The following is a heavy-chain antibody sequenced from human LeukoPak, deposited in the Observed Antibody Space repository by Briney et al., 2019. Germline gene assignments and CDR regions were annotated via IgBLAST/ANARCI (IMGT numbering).Heavy chain of an antibody. CDR2: MNPNSGNT. V-gene: IGHV1-8*01. D-gene: IGHD5-12*01. CDR1: GYTFTSYD. Sequence: ASVKVSCKASGYTFTSYDINWVRQATGQGLEWMVWMNPNSGNTGYAQKFQGRVTMTRNTSISTAYMELSSLRSEDTAVYYCARVISYSGYDCLNYWGQGTLVTVSS. J-gene: IGHJ4*02. CDR3: ARVISYSGYDCLNY.